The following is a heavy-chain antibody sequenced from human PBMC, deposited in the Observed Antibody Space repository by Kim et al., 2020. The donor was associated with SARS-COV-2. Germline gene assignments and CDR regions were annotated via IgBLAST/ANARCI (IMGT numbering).Heavy chain of an antibody. J-gene: IGHJ4*02. CDR3: ARGGYSYGYDY. D-gene: IGHD5-18*01. CDR1: GGSISSGGYY. Sequence: SETLSLTCTVSGGSISSGGYYWSWIRQHPGKGLEWIGYIYYSGSTYYNPSLKSRVTISVDTSKNQFSLKLSSVTAADTAVYYCARGGYSYGYDYWGQGTLVTVSS. CDR2: IYYSGST. V-gene: IGHV4-31*03.